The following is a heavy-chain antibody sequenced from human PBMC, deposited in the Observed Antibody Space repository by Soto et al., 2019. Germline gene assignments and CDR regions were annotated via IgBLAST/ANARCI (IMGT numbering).Heavy chain of an antibody. CDR3: ARAYTWGVAVAGT. Sequence: QVQLVQSGAEVKKPGASVKVSCKASGYTFTSFDINWVRQATGQGLEWMGWLNPNSGNTGYAQKFQGRVTMTRNTSIRTAYMELSSLRSEDTAVYYCARAYTWGVAVAGTWGQGTLVTVSS. J-gene: IGHJ4*02. CDR1: GYTFTSFD. V-gene: IGHV1-8*01. CDR2: LNPNSGNT. D-gene: IGHD6-19*01.